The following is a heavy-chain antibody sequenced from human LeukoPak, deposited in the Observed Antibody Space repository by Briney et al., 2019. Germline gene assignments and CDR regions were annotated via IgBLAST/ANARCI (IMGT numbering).Heavy chain of an antibody. CDR1: GSTFSSYA. D-gene: IGHD3-22*01. CDR3: AKMIVYYYDSSGYRQDAFDI. Sequence: GGSLRLSCAASGSTFSSYAMSWVRQAPGKGLEWVSAISGSGGSAYYADSVKGRFTISRDNSKNTLYLQMNSLRAEDTAVYYCAKMIVYYYDSSGYRQDAFDIWGQGTMVTVSS. CDR2: ISGSGGSA. J-gene: IGHJ3*02. V-gene: IGHV3-23*01.